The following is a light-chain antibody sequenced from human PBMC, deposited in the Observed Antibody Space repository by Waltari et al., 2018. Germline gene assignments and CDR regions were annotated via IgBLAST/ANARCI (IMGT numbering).Light chain of an antibody. CDR1: QSISSN. V-gene: IGKV3-15*01. Sequence: EIVMTQSPTTPSVSQGASAPHSSRSSQSISSNVDWYQQKPGQAPRPLIYGASARATGIPATFSGSGSVTEFTLTISSLQSEDFAVYYCQQYNNWPRTFGQGTKVEIK. CDR2: GAS. CDR3: QQYNNWPRT. J-gene: IGKJ1*01.